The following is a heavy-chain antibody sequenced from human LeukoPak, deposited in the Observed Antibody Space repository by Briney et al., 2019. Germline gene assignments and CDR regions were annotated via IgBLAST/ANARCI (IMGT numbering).Heavy chain of an antibody. CDR1: GGTFSSYA. CDR3: ASIAARTISDYGMDV. J-gene: IGHJ6*02. V-gene: IGHV1-69*04. CDR2: IIPILGIA. Sequence: GSSVKLSCKASGGTFSSYAISWVRQAPGQGLEWMGRIIPILGIANYAQKFQGRVTITADKSTSTAYMELSSLRSEDTAVYYCASIAARTISDYGMDVWGQGTTVTVSS. D-gene: IGHD6-6*01.